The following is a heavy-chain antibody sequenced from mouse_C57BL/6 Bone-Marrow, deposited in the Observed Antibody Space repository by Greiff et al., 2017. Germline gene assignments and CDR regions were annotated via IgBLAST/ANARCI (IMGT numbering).Heavy chain of an antibody. D-gene: IGHD2-4*01. J-gene: IGHJ3*01. V-gene: IGHV5-4*03. Sequence: EVKLMESGGGLVKPGGSLKLSCAASGFTFSSYAMSWVRQTPEKRLAWVATISDGGSYTYYPDNVKGRFTISRDNAKNNLYLQMSHLKSEDTAMYYCARVDDFGFAYWGQGTLVTVSA. CDR3: ARVDDFGFAY. CDR1: GFTFSSYA. CDR2: ISDGGSYT.